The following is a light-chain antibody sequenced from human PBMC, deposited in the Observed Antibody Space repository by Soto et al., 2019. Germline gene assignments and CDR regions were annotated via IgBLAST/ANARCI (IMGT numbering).Light chain of an antibody. CDR2: AAS. V-gene: IGKV1-39*01. J-gene: IGKJ4*01. Sequence: DIQMNPSPSSLSASVGDRVTITCRASQSISSYLNWYQQNPGKAPKLLIYAASSLQSGDPSRFSGCGPGTDFTLTISRVQPEDFALYYCERRYRASLTFGVGTKGEIK. CDR3: ERRYRASLT. CDR1: QSISSY.